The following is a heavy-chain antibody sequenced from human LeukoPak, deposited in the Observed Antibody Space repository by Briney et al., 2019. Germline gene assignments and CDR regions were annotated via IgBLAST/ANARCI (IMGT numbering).Heavy chain of an antibody. D-gene: IGHD6-19*01. CDR1: GYTFTSYD. Sequence: GASVKVSCKASGYTFTSYDINWVRQATGQGLEWMGWMNPNSGNTGYAQKFQGRVTMTRNTSISTAYMELSSLRSEDTAVYYCARTSLGISGWYEWSMMNYFDYWGQGTLVTVSS. CDR2: MNPNSGNT. CDR3: ARTSLGISGWYEWSMMNYFDY. J-gene: IGHJ4*02. V-gene: IGHV1-8*01.